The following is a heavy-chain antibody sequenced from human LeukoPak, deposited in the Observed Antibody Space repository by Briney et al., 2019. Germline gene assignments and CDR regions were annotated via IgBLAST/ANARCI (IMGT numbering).Heavy chain of an antibody. CDR3: AREDYYDSGSNDY. V-gene: IGHV1-8*03. CDR1: GYTFTGYY. J-gene: IGHJ4*02. CDR2: INPNSGNT. D-gene: IGHD3-22*01. Sequence: ASVKVSCKASGYTFTGYYMHWVRQAPGQGLEWMGWINPNSGNTAYAQKFQGRVTITRNTSISTAYMELSSLRSEDTAVYCCAREDYYDSGSNDYWGQGTLVTVSS.